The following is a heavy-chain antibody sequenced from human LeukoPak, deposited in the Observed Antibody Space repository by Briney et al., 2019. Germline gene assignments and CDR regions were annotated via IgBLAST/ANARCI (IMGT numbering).Heavy chain of an antibody. J-gene: IGHJ4*02. CDR1: GGTFSSYA. V-gene: IGHV1-18*01. D-gene: IGHD5-18*01. CDR3: ARKTATASLPPDY. CDR2: ISAYNGNT. Sequence: ASVKVSCKASGGTFSSYAISWVRQAPGQGLEWMGWISAYNGNTNYAQKLQGRVTMTTDTSTSTAYMELRSLRSDDTAVYYCARKTATASLPPDYWGQGTLVTVSS.